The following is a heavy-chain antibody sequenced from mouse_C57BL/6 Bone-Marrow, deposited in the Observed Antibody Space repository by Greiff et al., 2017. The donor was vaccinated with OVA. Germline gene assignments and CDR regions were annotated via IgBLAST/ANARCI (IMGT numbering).Heavy chain of an antibody. CDR1: GFTFSDYY. Sequence: EVKLQESGGGLVQPGGSLKLSCAASGFTFSDYYMYWVRQTPEKRLEWVAYISNGGGSTYYPDTVKGRVTISRDNAKNTLYLQMSRLKSEDTAMYYCARLSYLYAMDYWGQGTSVTVSS. D-gene: IGHD5-5*01. V-gene: IGHV5-12*01. J-gene: IGHJ4*01. CDR3: ARLSYLYAMDY. CDR2: ISNGGGST.